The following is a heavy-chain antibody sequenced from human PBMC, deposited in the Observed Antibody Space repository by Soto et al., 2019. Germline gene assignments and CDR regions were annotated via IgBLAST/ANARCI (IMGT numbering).Heavy chain of an antibody. J-gene: IGHJ6*03. CDR1: GGSFSGYY. D-gene: IGHD2-15*01. CDR2: INHSGST. Sequence: SETLSLTCAVYGGSFSGYYWSWIRQPPGKGLEWIGEINHSGSTNYNPSLKSRVTISVDTSKNQFSLKLSSVTAADTAVYYCARERYCSGGSCYSGRSYYYYYYMDVWGKGTTVTVSS. V-gene: IGHV4-34*01. CDR3: ARERYCSGGSCYSGRSYYYYYYMDV.